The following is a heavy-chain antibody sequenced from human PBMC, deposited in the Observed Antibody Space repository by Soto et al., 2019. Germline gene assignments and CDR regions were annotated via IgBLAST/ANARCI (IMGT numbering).Heavy chain of an antibody. CDR1: GGSISSGAYY. J-gene: IGHJ3*02. CDR2: IFYSGST. D-gene: IGHD2-2*01. Sequence: QVQLQESGPGLVKPSQTLSLTCTVSGGSISSGAYYWSWIRQHPGKGLEWIGYIFYSGSTYYNPSLKXRXTXSXYTSKNQFSLKLSSVTAADTAVYYCASYQQSYAFDIWGQGTMVTVSS. CDR3: ASYQQSYAFDI. V-gene: IGHV4-31*03.